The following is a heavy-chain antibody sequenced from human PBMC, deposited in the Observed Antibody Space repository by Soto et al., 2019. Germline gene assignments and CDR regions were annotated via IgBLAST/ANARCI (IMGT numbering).Heavy chain of an antibody. CDR2: IYPGDSDT. CDR3: ARQAFGTMVVSNRPLDY. Sequence: GESLKISCKGSGYRFTSYWIGWVRQMPGKGLEWMGIIYPGDSDTRYSPSFQGQVTISADKSISTAYLQWSSLKASDTAMYYCARQAFGTMVVSNRPLDYWGQAPLVTVSS. CDR1: GYRFTSYW. J-gene: IGHJ4*02. V-gene: IGHV5-51*01. D-gene: IGHD2-15*01.